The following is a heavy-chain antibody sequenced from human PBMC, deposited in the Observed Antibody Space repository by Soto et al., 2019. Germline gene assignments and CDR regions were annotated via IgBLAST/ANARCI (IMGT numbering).Heavy chain of an antibody. CDR1: GFTFSSYS. CDR2: ISSSSSYI. J-gene: IGHJ4*02. Sequence: EVQLVESGGGLVKPGGSLRLSCAASGFTFSSYSMNWVRQAPGKGLEWVSSISSSSSYIYYADSVKGRFTISRDNAKNSLYLQMNSLRAEDTAVYYCAGGFGEYIDYWGQGTLVTVSS. V-gene: IGHV3-21*01. CDR3: AGGFGEYIDY. D-gene: IGHD3-10*01.